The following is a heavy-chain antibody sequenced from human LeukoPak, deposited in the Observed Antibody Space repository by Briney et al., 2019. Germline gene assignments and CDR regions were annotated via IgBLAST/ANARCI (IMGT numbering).Heavy chain of an antibody. V-gene: IGHV1-46*01. CDR1: GYTFTSYY. Sequence: GASVKVSCKASGYTFTSYYMHWVRQAPGQGLEWMGIINPSGGSTSYAQKFQGRVTMTRDMSTSTVYMELSSLRSEDTAVYYCARAPRYDSSGYSFQHWGQGTLVTVSS. D-gene: IGHD3-22*01. CDR2: INPSGGST. J-gene: IGHJ1*01. CDR3: ARAPRYDSSGYSFQH.